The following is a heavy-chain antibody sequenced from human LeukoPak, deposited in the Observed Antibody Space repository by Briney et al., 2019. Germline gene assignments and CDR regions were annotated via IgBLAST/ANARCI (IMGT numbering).Heavy chain of an antibody. Sequence: SVKVSCKASGGTFSSYAISWVRQAPGQGLEWMGGIIPIFGTANYAQKFQGRVTITADKSTSTAYMELSSLRSEDTAVYYCARAHGAYGSGSWANDYWGQGTLVTVSS. V-gene: IGHV1-69*06. CDR2: IIPIFGTA. J-gene: IGHJ4*02. CDR3: ARAHGAYGSGSWANDY. CDR1: GGTFSSYA. D-gene: IGHD3-10*01.